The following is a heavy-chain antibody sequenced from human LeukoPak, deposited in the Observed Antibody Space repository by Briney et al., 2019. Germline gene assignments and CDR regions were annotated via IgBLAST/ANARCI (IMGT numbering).Heavy chain of an antibody. Sequence: ASVKVSCKASGYTFTSYDINWVRQATGQGLEWMGWMNPNSGNTGYAQKFQGRVTMTRNTSISTAYMELSSLRSEDTAVYYCARTFHYYGSGSYYSLVYWGQGTLVTVSS. CDR2: MNPNSGNT. J-gene: IGHJ4*02. CDR3: ARTFHYYGSGSYYSLVY. CDR1: GYTFTSYD. D-gene: IGHD3-10*01. V-gene: IGHV1-8*01.